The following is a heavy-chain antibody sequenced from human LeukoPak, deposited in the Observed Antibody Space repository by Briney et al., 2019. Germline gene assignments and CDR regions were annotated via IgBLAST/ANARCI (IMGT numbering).Heavy chain of an antibody. Sequence: SETLSLTCAVYGGSFSGYYWNWIRQPPGKGLEWIGEINHSGSTNYNPSLKSRVTISVDTSKNQFSLKLSSVTAADTAVYYCARDRFYYDFWSGYYPRDYYMDVWGKGTTVTVSS. D-gene: IGHD3-3*01. J-gene: IGHJ6*03. CDR1: GGSFSGYY. CDR3: ARDRFYYDFWSGYYPRDYYMDV. V-gene: IGHV4-34*01. CDR2: INHSGST.